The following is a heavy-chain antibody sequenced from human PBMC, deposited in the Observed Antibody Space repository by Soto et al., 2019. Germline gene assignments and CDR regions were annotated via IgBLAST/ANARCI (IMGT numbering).Heavy chain of an antibody. V-gene: IGHV5-10-1*01. CDR3: ARQRQPKSGMDV. CDR2: IDPSDSYT. Sequence: RGESLKISCKGSGYSFTSYWISWVRQMPGKGLEWMGRIDPSDSYTNYSPSFQGHVAISADKSISTAYLQWSSLKASDTAMYYCARQRQPKSGMDVWGQGNTVTVSS. D-gene: IGHD6-25*01. CDR1: GYSFTSYW. J-gene: IGHJ6*02.